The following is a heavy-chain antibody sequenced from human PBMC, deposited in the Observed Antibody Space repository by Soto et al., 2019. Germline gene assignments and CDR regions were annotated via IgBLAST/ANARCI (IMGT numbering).Heavy chain of an antibody. CDR2: INTYKGNT. V-gene: IGHV1-18*01. D-gene: IGHD4-17*01. Sequence: QVQLVQSGAEVKKPGASVKVSCKASGYSFISYGVNWVRQAPGQGPEWMGWINTYKGNTDYAQQFQGRVTMTTDRSTTTVYMELRSLRSDDTAVDYCARDGGDNGYYNNWCDPWGQGTLVTVSS. J-gene: IGHJ5*02. CDR1: GYSFISYG. CDR3: ARDGGDNGYYNNWCDP.